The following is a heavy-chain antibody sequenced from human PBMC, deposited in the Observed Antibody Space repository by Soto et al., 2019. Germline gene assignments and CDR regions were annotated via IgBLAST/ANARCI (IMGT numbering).Heavy chain of an antibody. Sequence: ASVKVSCKASGYTFTRYGMHWVRQAPGQSLEWMGWIDAGTGQVKYSQKFQGRVLLTRDTSASTAYMELSSLGSEDTAVYYCARVMTVQAFDIWGQGTKVTVSS. V-gene: IGHV1-3*01. D-gene: IGHD4-17*01. J-gene: IGHJ3*02. CDR2: IDAGTGQV. CDR3: ARVMTVQAFDI. CDR1: GYTFTRYG.